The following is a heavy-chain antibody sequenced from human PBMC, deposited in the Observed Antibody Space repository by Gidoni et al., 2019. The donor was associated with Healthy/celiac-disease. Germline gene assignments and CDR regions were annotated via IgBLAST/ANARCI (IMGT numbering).Heavy chain of an antibody. V-gene: IGHV2-26*01. D-gene: IGHD6-13*01. CDR3: ARIRGSSWYGAWYYYYYMDV. Sequence: QVTLKESGPVLVKPTETLTLTCTVSGFSLSNARMGVSWIRQPPGKALEWLAHILSNDEKSYSTSLKSRLTISKDNSKCQVVLTMTNMDHVDTATYYCARIRGSSWYGAWYYYYYMDVWGKGTTVTVSS. J-gene: IGHJ6*03. CDR1: GFSLSNARMG. CDR2: ILSNDEK.